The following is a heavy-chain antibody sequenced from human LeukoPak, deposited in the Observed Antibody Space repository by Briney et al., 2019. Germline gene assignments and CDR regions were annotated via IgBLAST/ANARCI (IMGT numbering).Heavy chain of an antibody. J-gene: IGHJ5*02. Sequence: GGSLRLSCAASGFTFSSYGMHWVRQAPGKGLEWLAVIWYDGSNKYYADSVKGRFNISRDNSKNTLYLQMNSLRAEDTAVYYCARAGFDPWGQGTLVTVSS. CDR2: IWYDGSNK. CDR3: ARAGFDP. CDR1: GFTFSSYG. V-gene: IGHV3-33*01.